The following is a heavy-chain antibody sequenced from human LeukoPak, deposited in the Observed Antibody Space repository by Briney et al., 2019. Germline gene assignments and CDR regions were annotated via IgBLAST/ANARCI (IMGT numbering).Heavy chain of an antibody. V-gene: IGHV3-30-3*01. J-gene: IGHJ4*02. CDR1: LFTLSSYA. D-gene: IGHD2-21*01. CDR2: ISYDGSNK. CDR3: ATDCCSGEGTMFDY. Sequence: PGGALRLSCAASLFTLSSYAIHSVRPAPGRGLERVAVISYDGSNKYYADSVKGRFTISRDNSKNTLFLQIDSLRVEDTAIYYCATDCCSGEGTMFDYWGQGTLVTVSS.